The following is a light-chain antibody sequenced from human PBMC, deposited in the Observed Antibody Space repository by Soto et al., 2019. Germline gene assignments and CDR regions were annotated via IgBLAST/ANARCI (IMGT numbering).Light chain of an antibody. CDR1: SSNIESHP. Sequence: QAVATKPPSASGTPGQRSTISCSGSSSNIESHPVNWFQQVPGAAPKLLIKTNNQRPSGVADRFSVSKSGASASLAISGLQPEDEATYYCSTWDDRRKGVFGTGTKLTVL. CDR3: STWDDRRKGV. CDR2: TNN. V-gene: IGLV1-44*01. J-gene: IGLJ1*01.